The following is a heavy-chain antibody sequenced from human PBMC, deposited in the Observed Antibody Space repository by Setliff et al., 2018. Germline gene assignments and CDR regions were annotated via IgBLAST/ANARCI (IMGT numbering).Heavy chain of an antibody. CDR1: GYSFSSNA. Sequence: ASVKVSCKASGYSFSSNAFHWVRQAPGQTLEWMGWIHAGSSNTLYSQRFQDRITISRETSATTVHMELSSLRSDDTAVYYCARMSTSGPHYDYWGQGTLVTVSS. V-gene: IGHV1-3*01. CDR2: IHAGSSNT. CDR3: ARMSTSGPHYDY. J-gene: IGHJ4*02. D-gene: IGHD2-8*02.